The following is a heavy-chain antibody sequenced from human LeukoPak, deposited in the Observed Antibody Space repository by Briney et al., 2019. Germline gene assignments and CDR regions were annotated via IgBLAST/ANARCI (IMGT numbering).Heavy chain of an antibody. V-gene: IGHV4-59*01. Sequence: SATLSLTCSVSGGSINDYHWSWVRQPPGKGLEWIGYIYNTGSTNYSPSLTSRVTISVDTSRRQFSLRLSAVTAADTAVYYCAREQAEAADGAFDVWGQGTMVTVSS. CDR3: AREQAEAADGAFDV. CDR2: IYNTGST. J-gene: IGHJ3*01. D-gene: IGHD5-24*01. CDR1: GGSINDYH.